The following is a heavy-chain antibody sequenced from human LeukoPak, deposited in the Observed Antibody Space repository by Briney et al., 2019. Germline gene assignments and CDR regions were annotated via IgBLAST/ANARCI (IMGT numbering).Heavy chain of an antibody. CDR1: GYTFTSYY. J-gene: IGHJ5*02. CDR2: MNPNSGNT. V-gene: IGHV1-8*02. D-gene: IGHD3-3*01. Sequence: ASVKVSCKASGYTFTSYYMHWVRQATGQGLEWMGWMNPNSGNTGYAQKFQGRVTMTRNTSISTAYMELSSLRSEDTAVYYCARGPSPYYDFWSGYYGDYNWFDPWGQGTLVTVSS. CDR3: ARGPSPYYDFWSGYYGDYNWFDP.